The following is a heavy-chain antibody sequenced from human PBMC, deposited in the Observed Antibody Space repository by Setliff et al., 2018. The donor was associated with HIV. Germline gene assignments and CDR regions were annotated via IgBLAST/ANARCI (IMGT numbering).Heavy chain of an antibody. V-gene: IGHV3-7*04. Sequence: ASVKVSCAGLGFKLSDLWVSWVRQTPEKGLEWVAIIKQDGSETKYADSVRDRFTISRDNTKNSAYLQMNSLRVDDTGLYYCAGATGWLIENWGQGTLVTVSS. CDR2: IKQDGSET. CDR1: GFKLSDLW. D-gene: IGHD5-12*01. J-gene: IGHJ4*02. CDR3: AGATGWLIEN.